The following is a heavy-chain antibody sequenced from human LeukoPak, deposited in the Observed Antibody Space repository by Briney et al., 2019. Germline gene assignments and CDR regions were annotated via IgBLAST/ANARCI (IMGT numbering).Heavy chain of an antibody. CDR2: IYYSGST. Sequence: PSETLSLTCTVSGGSISSGGYYWSWIRQHPGKGLEWIGYIYYSGSTYYNPSLKSRVTISVDTSQNQFSLKLSSVTAADTAVYYCARGPRVVVVITTGYFDYWGQGTLVTVSS. D-gene: IGHD3-22*01. V-gene: IGHV4-31*03. CDR3: ARGPRVVVVITTGYFDY. CDR1: GGSISSGGYY. J-gene: IGHJ4*02.